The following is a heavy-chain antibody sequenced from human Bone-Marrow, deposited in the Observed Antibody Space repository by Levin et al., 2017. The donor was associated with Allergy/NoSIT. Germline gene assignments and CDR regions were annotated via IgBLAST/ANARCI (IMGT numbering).Heavy chain of an antibody. CDR1: GYTFTNYG. V-gene: IGHV1-18*01. J-gene: IGHJ6*02. CDR2: ISCYNGDT. Sequence: PGESLKISCKASGYTFTNYGITWVRQVPGQRLEWLGWISCYNGDTEYAQKLQDRVAMTRDTLTTTVDLELTSLRSDDTAVYFCVRDKPYIFRGSSSNYYFGMDVWGQGTTVIVSS. D-gene: IGHD3-10*01. CDR3: VRDKPYIFRGSSSNYYFGMDV.